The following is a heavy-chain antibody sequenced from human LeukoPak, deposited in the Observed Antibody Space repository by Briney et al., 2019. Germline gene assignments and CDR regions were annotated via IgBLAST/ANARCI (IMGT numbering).Heavy chain of an antibody. D-gene: IGHD6-25*01. CDR2: ISSSSSTI. CDR3: ARDPGQAALDY. V-gene: IGHV3-48*04. Sequence: PGGSLRLSCAASGFTFSSYSMNWVRQAPGKGLEWVSYISSSSSTIYYADSAKGRFTISRDNAKNSLYLQMNSLRAEDTAVYYCARDPGQAALDYWGQGTLVTVSS. CDR1: GFTFSSYS. J-gene: IGHJ4*02.